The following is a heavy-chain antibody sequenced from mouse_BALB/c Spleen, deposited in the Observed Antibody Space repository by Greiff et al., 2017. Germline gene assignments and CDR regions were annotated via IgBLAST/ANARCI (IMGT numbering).Heavy chain of an antibody. CDR1: GFNIKDTY. CDR3: ARDGYTYAMDY. J-gene: IGHJ4*01. D-gene: IGHD2-3*01. Sequence: EVKLMESGAELVKPGASVKLSCTASGFNIKDTYMHWVKQRPEQGLEWIGRIDPANGNTKYDPKFQGKATITADTSSNTAYLQLSSLTSEDTAVYYCARDGYTYAMDYWGQGTSVTVTS. V-gene: IGHV14-3*02. CDR2: IDPANGNT.